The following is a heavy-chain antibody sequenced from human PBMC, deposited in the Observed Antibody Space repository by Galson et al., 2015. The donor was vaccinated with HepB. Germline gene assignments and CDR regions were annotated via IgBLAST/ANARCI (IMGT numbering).Heavy chain of an antibody. CDR2: INAGNGNT. CDR3: ARVRRQWLVLDFDY. V-gene: IGHV1-3*01. CDR1: GYTFTSYA. D-gene: IGHD6-19*01. J-gene: IGHJ4*02. Sequence: SVKVSCKASGYTFTSYAMHWVRQAPGQRLEWMGWINAGNGNTKYSQKFQGRVTITRDTSASTAYMELSSLRSEDTAVYYCARVRRQWLVLDFDYWGQGTLVTVSS.